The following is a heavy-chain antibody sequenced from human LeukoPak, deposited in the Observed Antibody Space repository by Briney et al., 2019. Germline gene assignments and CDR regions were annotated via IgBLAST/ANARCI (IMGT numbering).Heavy chain of an antibody. V-gene: IGHV3-23*01. CDR3: AKAEWELLLLNY. CDR2: ISGSGGST. Sequence: GGSLRLSCAASGFTFSSYAMSWVRQAPGKGLEWVSAISGSGGSTYYADSVKGRFTISRNNSKNTLYLQMNSLRAEDTAVYYCAKAEWELLLLNYWGQGTLVTVSS. CDR1: GFTFSSYA. J-gene: IGHJ4*02. D-gene: IGHD1-26*01.